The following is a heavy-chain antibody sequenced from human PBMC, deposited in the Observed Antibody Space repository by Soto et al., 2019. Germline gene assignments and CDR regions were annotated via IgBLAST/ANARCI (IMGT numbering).Heavy chain of an antibody. J-gene: IGHJ6*02. Sequence: SETLSLTCALDGLSFSCYCLSWIRQPPGKGLEWIGEINHSGSTNYNPSLKSRVTISVDTSKNQFSLKLSSVTAADTAVYYCARGRLYGRYYYYGMDVWGQGTTVTVSS. CDR1: GLSFSCYC. CDR2: INHSGST. V-gene: IGHV4-34*01. D-gene: IGHD3-16*01. CDR3: ARGRLYGRYYYYGMDV.